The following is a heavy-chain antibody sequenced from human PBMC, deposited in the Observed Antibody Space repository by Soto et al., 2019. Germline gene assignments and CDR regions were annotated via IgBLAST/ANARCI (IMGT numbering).Heavy chain of an antibody. V-gene: IGHV4-39*01. CDR3: ARRERYSSGWPYYYYYYGMDV. CDR2: IYYSGST. J-gene: IGHJ6*02. Sequence: PSETLSLTCTVSGGSISSSSYYWGWIRQPPGKGLEWIGSIYYSGSTYYNPSLKSRVTISVDTSKNQFSLKLSSVTAADTAVYYCARRERYSSGWPYYYYYYGMDVWGQGTTVTVSS. D-gene: IGHD6-19*01. CDR1: GGSISSSSYY.